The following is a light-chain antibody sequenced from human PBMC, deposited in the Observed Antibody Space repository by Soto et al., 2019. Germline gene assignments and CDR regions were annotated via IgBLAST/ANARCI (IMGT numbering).Light chain of an antibody. CDR1: SSNIGAGYD. CDR2: GNS. Sequence: QSVLTQPTSVSGAPGQRVTISCTGSSSNIGAGYDVHWYQQLPGTAPKLLIYGNSNRPSGVPDRCSGSKSGTSASLAITGLQAEDEADYYCQSYDSSLSRVFCGGTKLTVL. J-gene: IGLJ2*01. V-gene: IGLV1-40*01. CDR3: QSYDSSLSRV.